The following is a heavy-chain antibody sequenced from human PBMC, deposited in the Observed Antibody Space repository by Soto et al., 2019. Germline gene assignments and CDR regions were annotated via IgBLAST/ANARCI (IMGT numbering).Heavy chain of an antibody. V-gene: IGHV3-15*01. J-gene: IGHJ4*02. Sequence: EVQLVESGGGLVQPGGSLRLSCAASGFTFSNAWMSWVRQAPGKGLEWVGRIKSKTDGGTTDYAAPVKGRFTISRDDSKITLYLQMNSLKTEDTGVYYCNPELLHIGDYWGQGSLVTVSS. CDR1: GFTFSNAW. CDR3: NPELLHIGDY. CDR2: IKSKTDGGTT.